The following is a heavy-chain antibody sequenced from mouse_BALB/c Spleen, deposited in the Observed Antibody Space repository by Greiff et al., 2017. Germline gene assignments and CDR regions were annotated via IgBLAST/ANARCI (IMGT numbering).Heavy chain of an antibody. CDR3: ARCHYYSSSIYYAMDY. Sequence: LQQPGSELVRPGASVKLSCKASGYTFTSYWMYWVQQRPGQGLEWIGNIYPGSGSTNYDEKFKSQGTLSVDTSSSTADMQLSSLTSEDSAVYYSARCHYYSSSIYYAMDYWGQGTSVTVSA. J-gene: IGHJ4*01. CDR2: IYPGSGST. D-gene: IGHD1-1*01. CDR1: GYTFTSYW. V-gene: IGHV1S22*01.